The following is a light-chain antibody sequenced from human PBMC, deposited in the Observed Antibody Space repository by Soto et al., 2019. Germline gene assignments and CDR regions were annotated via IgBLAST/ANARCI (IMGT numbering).Light chain of an antibody. Sequence: QSALTQPRSVSGSPGQSVTVSCIGTSSDVGDYNSVSWYQQHSGKAPKLMIYDVSKRPSGVPDRFSGSKSGNTASLTISGLQAEDEADYYCCSYVGGYPYLFGTGTKVTV. CDR2: DVS. CDR1: SSDVGDYNS. CDR3: CSYVGGYPYL. J-gene: IGLJ1*01. V-gene: IGLV2-11*01.